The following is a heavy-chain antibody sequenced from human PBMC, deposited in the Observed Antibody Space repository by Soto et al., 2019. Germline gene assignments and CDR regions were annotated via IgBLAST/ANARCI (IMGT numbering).Heavy chain of an antibody. J-gene: IGHJ6*02. CDR2: ISPDNGNT. CDR1: GYTFTIYG. V-gene: IGHV1-18*01. D-gene: IGHD5-12*01. CDR3: ARALGYSGYAGMDV. Sequence: QVQLVQSGGEVKKPGASVKVSCKASGYTFTIYGINWVRQAPGQGLAWMGWISPDNGNTNYAQKLQGRVTMTTDTSTSTAYMELRSLRSDYTAVYYCARALGYSGYAGMDVWGQGTTVTVSS.